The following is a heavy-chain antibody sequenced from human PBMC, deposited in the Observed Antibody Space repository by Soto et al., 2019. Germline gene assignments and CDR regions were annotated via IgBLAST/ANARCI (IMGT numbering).Heavy chain of an antibody. CDR2: IIPIFGTA. CDR3: ARIPSVTRNYYYYCGMDV. Sequence: QVQLVQSGAEVKKPGSSVKVSCKASGGTFSSYAISWVRQAPGQGLEWMGGIIPIFGTANYAQKFQGRVTITADESTSTAYMELSSLRSEDTAVYYCARIPSVTRNYYYYCGMDVWGQGTTVTVSS. V-gene: IGHV1-69*12. D-gene: IGHD4-17*01. CDR1: GGTFSSYA. J-gene: IGHJ6*02.